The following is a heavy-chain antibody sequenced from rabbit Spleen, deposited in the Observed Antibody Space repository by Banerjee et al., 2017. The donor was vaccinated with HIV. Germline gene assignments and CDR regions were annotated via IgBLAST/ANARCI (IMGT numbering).Heavy chain of an antibody. CDR2: IYTGDDYT. CDR1: GFSFSSNYY. CDR3: ARSINNGDGTYNL. V-gene: IGHV1S40*01. D-gene: IGHD2-1*01. Sequence: QSLEESGGDLVKPGASLTLTCTASGFSFSSNYYMCWVRQAPGKGPEWIACIYTGDDYTYYASWAKGRFTISKTSSTTVTLQMTSLTAADTATYFCARSINNGDGTYNLWGPGTLVTVS. J-gene: IGHJ4*01.